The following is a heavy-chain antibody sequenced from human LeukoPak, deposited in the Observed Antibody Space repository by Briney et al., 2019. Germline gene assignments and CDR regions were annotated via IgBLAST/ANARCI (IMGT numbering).Heavy chain of an antibody. CDR3: ARVRGYSYGFFDY. CDR1: GFTFSSYA. Sequence: GGSLRLSCAASGFTFSSYAMSWVRQAPGKGLEWVSAISGSGGSTYYADSVKGRFTISRDNSKNTLYLQMNSLRAEDTAVYYCARVRGYSYGFFDYWGQGTLVTVSS. J-gene: IGHJ4*02. V-gene: IGHV3-23*01. D-gene: IGHD5-18*01. CDR2: ISGSGGST.